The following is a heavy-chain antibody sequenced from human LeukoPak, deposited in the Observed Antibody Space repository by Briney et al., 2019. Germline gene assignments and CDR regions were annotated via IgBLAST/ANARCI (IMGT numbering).Heavy chain of an antibody. CDR1: GGSFSVYY. CDR3: ARGPSGPYGDYWYFDL. D-gene: IGHD4-17*01. CDR2: INHSGST. Sequence: SETLSLTCAVYGGSFSVYYWSWIRQPPGKGLEWIGEINHSGSTNYNPSLKSRVTISVDTSKNQFSLKLSSVTAADTAVYYCARGPSGPYGDYWYFDLWGRGTLVTVSS. V-gene: IGHV4-34*01. J-gene: IGHJ2*01.